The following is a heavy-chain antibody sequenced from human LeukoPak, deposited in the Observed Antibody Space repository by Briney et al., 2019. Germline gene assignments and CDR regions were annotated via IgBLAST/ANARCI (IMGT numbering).Heavy chain of an antibody. V-gene: IGHV3-21*01. CDR2: ISSSSSYI. CDR3: ARVDEYYGSGSQSYYYGMDV. D-gene: IGHD3-10*01. J-gene: IGHJ6*02. CDR1: GFTFSSYS. Sequence: GGSLRLSCAASGFTFSSYSMNWVRQAPGKGLEWVSSISSSSSYIYYADSVKGRFTISRDNAKNSLYLQMNSLRAEDTAVYYCARVDEYYGSGSQSYYYGMDVWGQGTTVTVSS.